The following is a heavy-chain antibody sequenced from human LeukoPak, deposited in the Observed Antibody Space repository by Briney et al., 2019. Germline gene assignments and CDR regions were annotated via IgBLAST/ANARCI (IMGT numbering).Heavy chain of an antibody. CDR1: GGSISSGGYS. D-gene: IGHD5-18*01. J-gene: IGHJ3*02. Sequence: SQTLSLTCAVSGGSISSGGYSWSWIRQPPGEGLEWIGYIYHSGSTYYNPSLKSRVTISVDRSKNQFSLKLSSVTAADTAVYYCARGALYSSNAFDIWGQGTMVTVSS. V-gene: IGHV4-30-2*01. CDR3: ARGALYSSNAFDI. CDR2: IYHSGST.